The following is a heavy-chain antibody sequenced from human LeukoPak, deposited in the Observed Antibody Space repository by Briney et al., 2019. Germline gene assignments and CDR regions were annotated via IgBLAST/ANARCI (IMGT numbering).Heavy chain of an antibody. CDR2: ISAYNGNT. V-gene: IGHV1-18*01. D-gene: IGHD2-21*01. CDR3: ARDFHVVGIATTPFDY. CDR1: GYTFTSYG. Sequence: KPGASVKVSCKASGYTFTSYGISWVRQAPGQGLEWMGWISAYNGNTNYAQKLQGRVTMTTDTSTSTAYMELRSLRSDDTAVYYCARDFHVVGIATTPFDYWGQGTLVTVSS. J-gene: IGHJ4*02.